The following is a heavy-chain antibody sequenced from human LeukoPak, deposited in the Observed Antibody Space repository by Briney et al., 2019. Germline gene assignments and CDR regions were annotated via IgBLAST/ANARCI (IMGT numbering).Heavy chain of an antibody. J-gene: IGHJ4*02. Sequence: SETLSLTCTVSGGSISNYYWSWVRQPPGKGLEWIGYIYYSGSTYHNPSLKSRVTISVDTSKNQFSLKLSSVTAADTAAYYCARHYCSSSSCARLGVIDYWGLGTLVTVSS. D-gene: IGHD2-2*01. CDR2: IYYSGST. CDR1: GGSISNYY. V-gene: IGHV4-59*04. CDR3: ARHYCSSSSCARLGVIDY.